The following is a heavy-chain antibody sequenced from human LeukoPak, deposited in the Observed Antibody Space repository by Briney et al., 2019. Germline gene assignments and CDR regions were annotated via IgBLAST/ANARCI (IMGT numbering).Heavy chain of an antibody. Sequence: GGSLRLSCAASGFTFSSYAMSWVRQAPGKGLEWVSAISGSGGSTYYADSVKGRFTISRDNSKNTLYLQMNSQRAEDTAVYYCAKDDNYIRFLSWGQGTLVTVSS. CDR2: ISGSGGST. J-gene: IGHJ5*02. D-gene: IGHD3-16*01. CDR3: AKDDNYIRFLS. V-gene: IGHV3-23*01. CDR1: GFTFSSYA.